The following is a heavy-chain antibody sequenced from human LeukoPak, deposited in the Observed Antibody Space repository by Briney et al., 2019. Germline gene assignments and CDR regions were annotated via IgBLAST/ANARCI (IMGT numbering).Heavy chain of an antibody. V-gene: IGHV4-59*12. CDR3: AREAVTIFGLVRTQTPKGPHRFDP. D-gene: IGHD3-3*01. J-gene: IGHJ5*02. CDR2: IYYSGST. Sequence: SETLSLTCTVSGGSISSYYWSWIRQPPGKGLEWIGYIYYSGSTNYNPSLKSRVTISVDTSKNQFSLKLSSVTAADTAVYYCAREAVTIFGLVRTQTPKGPHRFDPWGQGTLVTVSS. CDR1: GGSISSYY.